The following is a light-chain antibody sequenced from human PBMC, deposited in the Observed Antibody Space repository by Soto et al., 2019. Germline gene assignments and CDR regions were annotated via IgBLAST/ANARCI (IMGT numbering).Light chain of an antibody. Sequence: THSAATLSLTPQERATLSYRASQSVSSNLAWYQQKPGQAPRLLIYGASTRATGIPARFSGSGSGTEFTLTISVLQSEDCAIYYCKQYSTWLPTTFAQVTKLDIK. V-gene: IGKV3-15*01. CDR1: QSVSSN. CDR3: KQYSTWLPTT. J-gene: IGKJ1*01. CDR2: GAS.